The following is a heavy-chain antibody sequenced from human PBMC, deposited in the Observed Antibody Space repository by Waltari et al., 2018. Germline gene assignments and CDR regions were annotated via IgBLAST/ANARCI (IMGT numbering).Heavy chain of an antibody. V-gene: IGHV3-7*01. CDR2: IKQYGSEK. J-gene: IGHJ4*02. CDR3: IRGGAAVAGPDDY. CDR1: GLNLSSHG. D-gene: IGHD6-19*01. Sequence: EVQLVEAGGGWVQPGGSLRISCTASGLNLSSHGTCRVHKAPGKGLQWVANIKQYGSEKYYLYSGKGRFTISRDNAKNLLYLQMNILRVEDTAVYYCIRGGAAVAGPDDYWGQGTLVNVSP.